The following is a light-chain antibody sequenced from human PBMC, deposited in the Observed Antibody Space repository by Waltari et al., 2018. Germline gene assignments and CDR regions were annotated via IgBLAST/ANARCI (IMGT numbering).Light chain of an antibody. J-gene: IGKJ4*01. CDR3: QQYYGTVT. V-gene: IGKV1-39*01. Sequence: DIQMTQSPSSLSASVGDRVTITCRASQSISSYLNWYQQKPGKAPKLLIYAASSLQSGVPSRFSGSGSGTDFTLTISSLQAEDVAVYYCQQYYGTVTFGGGTKVEIK. CDR1: QSISSY. CDR2: AAS.